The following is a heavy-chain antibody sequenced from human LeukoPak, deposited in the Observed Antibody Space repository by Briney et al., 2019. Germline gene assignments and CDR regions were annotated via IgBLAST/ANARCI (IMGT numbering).Heavy chain of an antibody. Sequence: GGSLRLSCAASGFTFTTYWMHWVRHAPGKGLVWVSHINSDGSITSYADSVKGRFTISRDNAKNTLYLQMNSLRAEDAAVYYCRNYDFWSLDIWGQGTMVTVSS. V-gene: IGHV3-74*01. J-gene: IGHJ3*02. D-gene: IGHD3-3*01. CDR2: INSDGSIT. CDR1: GFTFTTYW. CDR3: RNYDFWSLDI.